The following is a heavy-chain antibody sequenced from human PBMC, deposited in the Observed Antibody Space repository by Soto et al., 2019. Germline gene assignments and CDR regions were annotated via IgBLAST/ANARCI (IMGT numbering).Heavy chain of an antibody. Sequence: QVQLVQSGAEAKKPGASVTVSCRSSGDTFTDYYMHWVRQAPGQGLEWMGWINPNSGVTKYAQKFQGGVTMTRDTSIRTVYMQLSRLRSDDTAVYYWARESGGATAALDYYYCYMDVWGTGTTVTVSS. V-gene: IGHV1-2*02. CDR1: GDTFTDYY. CDR2: INPNSGVT. D-gene: IGHD2-15*01. J-gene: IGHJ6*03. CDR3: ARESGGATAALDYYYCYMDV.